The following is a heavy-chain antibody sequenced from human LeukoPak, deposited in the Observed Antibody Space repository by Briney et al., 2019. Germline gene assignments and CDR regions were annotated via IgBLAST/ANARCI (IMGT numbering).Heavy chain of an antibody. D-gene: IGHD3-10*01. J-gene: IGHJ3*02. CDR1: GGSISSSSYY. CDR3: ARQHYGNAFDI. CDR2: IYYSGGT. Sequence: NSSETLSLTCTVSGGSISSSSYYWGWIRQPPGKGLEWIGYIYYSGGTNYNPSLKSRVTISVDTSKNQFSLKLSSVTAADTAVYYCARQHYGNAFDIWGQGTMVTVSS. V-gene: IGHV4-61*05.